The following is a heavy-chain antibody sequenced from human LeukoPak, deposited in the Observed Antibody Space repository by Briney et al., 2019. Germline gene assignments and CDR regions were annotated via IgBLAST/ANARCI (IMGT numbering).Heavy chain of an antibody. D-gene: IGHD6-19*01. V-gene: IGHV3-30*18. Sequence: GGSLRLSCAASGFTFSSYGMHWVRQAPGKGLEWVAVISYDGSNKYYADSVKGRFTISRDNSKNTLYLQMNSPRAEDTAVYYCAKGGSSGWPFDYWGQGTLVTVSS. CDR2: ISYDGSNK. CDR1: GFTFSSYG. J-gene: IGHJ4*02. CDR3: AKGGSSGWPFDY.